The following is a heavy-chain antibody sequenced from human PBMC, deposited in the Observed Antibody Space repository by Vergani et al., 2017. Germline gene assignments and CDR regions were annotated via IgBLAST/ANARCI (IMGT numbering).Heavy chain of an antibody. Sequence: QVQLVQSGAEVKKPGASVKVSCKASGYTFTSYYMHCVRQAPGQGLEWMGIINPSVGSTSYAQKFQGRVTMTRDTSTSTVYMELSSLRSEDTGVYYCARDKTERYCSSTSCQKDAFDIWGQGTMVTVSS. CDR1: GYTFTSYY. J-gene: IGHJ3*02. D-gene: IGHD2-2*01. CDR3: ARDKTERYCSSTSCQKDAFDI. V-gene: IGHV1-46*03. CDR2: INPSVGST.